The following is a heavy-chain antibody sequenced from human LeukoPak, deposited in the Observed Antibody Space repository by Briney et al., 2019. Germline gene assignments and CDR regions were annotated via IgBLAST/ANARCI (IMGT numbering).Heavy chain of an antibody. CDR1: GFTFSSYC. CDR3: ARALTVADYYLDY. Sequence: GGSLRLSCAASGFTFSSYCMHWVRQAPGEGLVWVSRINSDGSSTSYADSLRGRFTISRDNAKNTLYLQMNSLRAEDTAVYYCARALTVADYYLDYWGQGTLVTVSS. V-gene: IGHV3-74*01. CDR2: INSDGSST. J-gene: IGHJ4*02. D-gene: IGHD6-19*01.